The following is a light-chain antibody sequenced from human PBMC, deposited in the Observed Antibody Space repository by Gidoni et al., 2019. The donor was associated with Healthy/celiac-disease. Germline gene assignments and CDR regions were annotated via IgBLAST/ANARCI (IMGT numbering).Light chain of an antibody. Sequence: QSVLTPPPPASGTPGQRVTISCSGSSSNIGSNTVNWYQQLPGTAPKLLIYSNNQRPSGVPDRFSGSKSGTSASLAISGLQSEDEADYYCAAWDDSLWVFGGGTKLTVL. CDR2: SNN. CDR3: AAWDDSLWV. CDR1: SSNIGSNT. J-gene: IGLJ3*02. V-gene: IGLV1-44*01.